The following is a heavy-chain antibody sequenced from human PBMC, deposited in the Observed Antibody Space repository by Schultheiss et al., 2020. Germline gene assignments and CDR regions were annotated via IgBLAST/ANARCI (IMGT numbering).Heavy chain of an antibody. V-gene: IGHV4-59*08. Sequence: SATLSLTCAVSGGSISRYYWSWIRQPPGKGLEWIGYIYYSGSTNYNPSLKSRVTISVDTSKNQFSLKLSSVTAADTAVYYCARAEYDFWSGYFVSWGQGTLVTVSS. CDR1: GGSISRYY. CDR3: ARAEYDFWSGYFVS. CDR2: IYYSGST. D-gene: IGHD3-3*01. J-gene: IGHJ4*02.